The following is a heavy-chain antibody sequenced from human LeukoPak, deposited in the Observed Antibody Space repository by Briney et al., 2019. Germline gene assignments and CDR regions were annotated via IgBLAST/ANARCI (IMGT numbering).Heavy chain of an antibody. CDR3: AKDRYYDSSGYFDY. J-gene: IGHJ4*02. CDR1: GFTFSSYA. CDR2: ISYDGSNK. Sequence: PERSLRLSCAASGFTFSSYAMHWVRQAPGKGLEWVAVISYDGSNKYYADSVKGRFTISRDNSKNTLYLQMNSLRAEDTAVYYCAKDRYYDSSGYFDYWGQGTLVAVSS. V-gene: IGHV3-30*04. D-gene: IGHD3-22*01.